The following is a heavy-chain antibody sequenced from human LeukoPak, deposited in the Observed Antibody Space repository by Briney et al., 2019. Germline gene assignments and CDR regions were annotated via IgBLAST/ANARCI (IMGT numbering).Heavy chain of an antibody. CDR3: ARDRSGSYYYFDY. J-gene: IGHJ4*02. Sequence: GGSLRLSCAASGFTFSSYAMHWVRQAPGKGLEWVANIKQDGSEKYYVDSVKGRFTISRDNAKNSLYLQMNSLRAEDTAVYYCARDRSGSYYYFDYWGQGTLVTVSS. CDR2: IKQDGSEK. D-gene: IGHD1-26*01. CDR1: GFTFSSYA. V-gene: IGHV3-7*01.